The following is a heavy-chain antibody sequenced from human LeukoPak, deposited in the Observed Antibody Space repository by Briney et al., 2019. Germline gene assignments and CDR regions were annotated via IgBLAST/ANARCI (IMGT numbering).Heavy chain of an antibody. Sequence: PGGSLRLSCAASGFTFSSYTMNWVRQAPGKGLEWVSSISSSSSYIYYADSVKGRFTISRDNPKNSLYLQMNSLRAEETAVYYCARGIAVTKYYYSMDVWGKGTTVTVSS. CDR1: GFTFSSYT. CDR2: ISSSSSYI. V-gene: IGHV3-21*01. CDR3: ARGIAVTKYYYSMDV. J-gene: IGHJ6*03. D-gene: IGHD6-19*01.